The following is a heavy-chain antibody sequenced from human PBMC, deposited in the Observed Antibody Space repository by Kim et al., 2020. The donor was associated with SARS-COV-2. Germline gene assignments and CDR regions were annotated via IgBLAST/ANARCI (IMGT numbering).Heavy chain of an antibody. Sequence: GGSLRLSCAASGFSFSDYVVSWVRQGPGKGLEWVSGISGSGGTTYYRDSVKGRFTISRDNSNNTLFLQMNTLTAEDTGVYCCAKGRPMRVGVLPGKVAVDVGGGGTSDSVPS. CDR3: AKGRPMRVGVLPGKVAVDV. D-gene: IGHD3-22*01. CDR2: ISGSGGTT. J-gene: IGHJ3*01. CDR1: GFSFSDYV. V-gene: IGHV3-23*01.